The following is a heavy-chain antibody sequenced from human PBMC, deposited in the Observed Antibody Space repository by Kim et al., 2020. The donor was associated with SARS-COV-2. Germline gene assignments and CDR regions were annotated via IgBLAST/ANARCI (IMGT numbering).Heavy chain of an antibody. CDR1: GGTFSDYA. V-gene: IGHV1-69*13. Sequence: SVKFSCKASGGTFSDYAISWVRQAPGQGLEWMGGIIPVFGAAKYAQKFQGRVTISADESTRTAYMDLSSLRSEDTAMYYCVRSSRMASTSAYYYFGLDVWGQGTTVTVSS. CDR2: IIPVFGAA. CDR3: VRSSRMASTSAYYYFGLDV. D-gene: IGHD5-12*01. J-gene: IGHJ6*02.